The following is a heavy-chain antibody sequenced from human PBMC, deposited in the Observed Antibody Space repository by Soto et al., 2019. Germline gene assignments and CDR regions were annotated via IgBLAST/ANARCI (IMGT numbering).Heavy chain of an antibody. D-gene: IGHD7-27*01. CDR1: GFTVSSNY. CDR3: ARVKLGMAAFDI. J-gene: IGHJ3*02. Sequence: GGSLRLSCAASGFTVSSNYMSWVRQAPGKGLEWVSVIYSGGSTYYADSVKGRFTISRDNSKNTLYLQMNSLRAEDTAVYYCARVKLGMAAFDIWGQGTMVTVSS. CDR2: IYSGGST. V-gene: IGHV3-66*01.